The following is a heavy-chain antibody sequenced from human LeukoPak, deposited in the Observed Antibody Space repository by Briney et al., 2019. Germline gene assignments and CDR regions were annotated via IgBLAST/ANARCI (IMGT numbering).Heavy chain of an antibody. V-gene: IGHV3-23*01. CDR2: ISGSGGST. D-gene: IGHD2-2*01. J-gene: IGHJ4*02. CDR1: GFTFSSYA. Sequence: GGSLRLSCAASGFTFSSYAMSWVRQAPGKGLEWVSAISGSGGSTYYADSVKGRFTISRDNSKNTPYLQMNSLRAEDTVVYYCAKGLVPAAMYFDYWGQGTLVTVSS. CDR3: AKGLVPAAMYFDY.